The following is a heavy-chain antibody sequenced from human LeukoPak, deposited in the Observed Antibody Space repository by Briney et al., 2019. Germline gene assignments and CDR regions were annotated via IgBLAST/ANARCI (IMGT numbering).Heavy chain of an antibody. CDR1: GFTVSSND. J-gene: IGHJ4*02. D-gene: IGHD4-11*01. Sequence: GESLRLSCAASGFTVSSNDMSWVRQAPGKGLEWVSVIYSGGSPYYADSVKGRFTISRDNSKNTLYLQMNSLRAEDTAVYYCARVVDHDYSDYYLDYWGQGTLVTVSS. V-gene: IGHV3-53*01. CDR3: ARVVDHDYSDYYLDY. CDR2: IYSGGSP.